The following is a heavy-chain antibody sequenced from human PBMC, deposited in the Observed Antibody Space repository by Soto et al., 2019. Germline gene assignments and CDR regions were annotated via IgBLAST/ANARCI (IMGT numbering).Heavy chain of an antibody. J-gene: IGHJ5*01. Sequence: EVQLLESGGDLVQPGGSLRLSCAASGFTFSTYAMSWVRRAPGKGLEWVSVITKSGDTHYADPVKGRYTISRDNSKNTVDLQMNSLRAEDTAVYFCIKGGWLDWWGQGTQVTVSS. CDR3: IKGGWLDW. CDR2: ITKSGDT. V-gene: IGHV3-23*01. CDR1: GFTFSTYA.